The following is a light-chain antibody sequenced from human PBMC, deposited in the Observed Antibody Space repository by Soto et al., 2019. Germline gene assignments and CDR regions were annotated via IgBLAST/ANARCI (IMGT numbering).Light chain of an antibody. CDR1: QSVSSSY. CDR2: GAS. Sequence: EIVLTQSPGTLSLSPGERATLSCRASQSVSSSYLAWYQQKPGQAPRLLIYGASSRATGIPDRFSGSGSGTDFTLXISRLEPEDFAVYYCQQYGSSPLVTFGQGTRLEIK. J-gene: IGKJ5*01. V-gene: IGKV3-20*01. CDR3: QQYGSSPLVT.